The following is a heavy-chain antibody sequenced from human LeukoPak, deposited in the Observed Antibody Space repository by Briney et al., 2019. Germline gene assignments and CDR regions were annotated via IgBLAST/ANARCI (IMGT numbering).Heavy chain of an antibody. J-gene: IGHJ4*02. V-gene: IGHV3-66*01. CDR3: ARDDSLDY. CDR2: IYSGGST. Sequence: PSETLSLTCTVSGGSISSYYWSWVRQAPGKGLEWVSVIYSGGSTYYADSVKGRFTISRDNSKNTLYLQMNGLRAEDTAVYYCARDDSLDYWGQGTLVTVSS. D-gene: IGHD3-22*01. CDR1: GGSISSYY.